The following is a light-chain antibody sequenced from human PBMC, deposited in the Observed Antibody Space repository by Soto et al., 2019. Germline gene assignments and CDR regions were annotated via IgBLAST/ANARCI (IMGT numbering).Light chain of an antibody. CDR1: QSVSSN. J-gene: IGKJ4*01. V-gene: IGKV3-15*01. CDR2: GAS. Sequence: EIVMTQSPATLSVSPGEGATLSCRASQSVSSNLAWYQQKPGQAPRLLILGASTRATGIPARFSGSGSGTEFSLSISALQSEDFAIYYCQQYSNWPLTSGGGTKVGIK. CDR3: QQYSNWPLT.